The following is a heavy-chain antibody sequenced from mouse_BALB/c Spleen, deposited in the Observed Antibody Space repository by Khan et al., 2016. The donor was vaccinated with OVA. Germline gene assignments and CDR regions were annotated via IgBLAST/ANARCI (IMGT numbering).Heavy chain of an antibody. CDR2: ISYSGRT. D-gene: IGHD1-1*01. J-gene: IGHJ2*01. V-gene: IGHV3-2*02. CDR3: ARSVTITTVVATDFDY. CDR1: GYSITSDYA. Sequence: EVQLQESGPGLVNPSQSLSLTCTVTGYSITSDYAWNWIRQFPGNKLEWMGYISYSGRTSYNPSLKSRISITRDTSKNQVFLQLNSVTTEDTASYFCARSVTITTVVATDFDYWGQGTTLTVS.